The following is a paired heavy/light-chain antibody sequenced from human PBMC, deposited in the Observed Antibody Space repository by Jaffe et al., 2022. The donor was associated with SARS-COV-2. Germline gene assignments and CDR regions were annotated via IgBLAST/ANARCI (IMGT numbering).Light chain of an antibody. CDR1: SSNIGTYF. V-gene: IGLV1-47*01. Sequence: QSVLTQPPSASGTPGQRVTISCSGSSSNIGTYFVYWYQQFPGTAPKLLIYRNDQRPLGVPDRFSGSKSGTSASLAISGLRSEDEADYYCATWDASLRGWVFGGGTKVTVL. J-gene: IGLJ3*02. CDR3: ATWDASLRGWV. CDR2: RND.
Heavy chain of an antibody. Sequence: QVQLQQSGPGLVKPSQTLSLTCAISGDSVSSNSGAWNWIRQSPSRGLEWLGRTYYRSKWHTDYAVSVRGRISINPDTSKNQFSLQLNSVTPEDTAVYYCSSGGEYGSGSHMVMDFWGQGTLVTVSS. CDR2: TYYRSKWHT. D-gene: IGHD3-10*01. J-gene: IGHJ4*02. V-gene: IGHV6-1*01. CDR1: GDSVSSNSGA. CDR3: SSGGEYGSGSHMVMDF.